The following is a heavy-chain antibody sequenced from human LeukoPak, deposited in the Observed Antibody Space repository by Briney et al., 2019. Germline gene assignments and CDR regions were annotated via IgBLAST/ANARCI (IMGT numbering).Heavy chain of an antibody. CDR2: IYYTGIT. CDR1: GGSMNTHY. CDR3: ATSPGYCSGGNCYRFDH. J-gene: IGHJ4*02. D-gene: IGHD2-15*01. Sequence: PSETLSLTCTVSGGSMNTHYWSWIRQPPGTGLEWIGSIYYTGITTYNLSLQSRVTVSVDMSKNQFSLRLASVTAADTAVYYCATSPGYCSGGNCYRFDHWGQGSLVTVSS. V-gene: IGHV4-59*08.